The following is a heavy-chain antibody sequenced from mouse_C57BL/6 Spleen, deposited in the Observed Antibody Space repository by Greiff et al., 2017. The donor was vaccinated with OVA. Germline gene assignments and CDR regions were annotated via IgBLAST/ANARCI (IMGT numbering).Heavy chain of an antibody. V-gene: IGHV5-4*01. J-gene: IGHJ2*01. CDR2: ISDGGSYT. D-gene: IGHD4-1*01. Sequence: EVKLQESGGGLVKPGGSLKLSCAASGFTFSSYAMSWVRQTPEKRLEWVATISDGGSYTYYPDNVKGRFTISRDNAKNNLYLQMSHLKSEDTAMYYCARDDWDYFDYWGQGTTLTVPS. CDR3: ARDDWDYFDY. CDR1: GFTFSSYA.